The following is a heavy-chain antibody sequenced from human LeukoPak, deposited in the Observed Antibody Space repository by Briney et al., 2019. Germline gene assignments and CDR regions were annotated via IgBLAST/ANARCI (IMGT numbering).Heavy chain of an antibody. Sequence: GGSLRLSCAASGFTFSSSAMSWVRQAPGKGLEWVAAISDTGRLSYCADSVNGRFTISRDNSKNTLSLQMNSLRAEDTAVYYCAKWKYSNSGIDDYWGQGTLVTVSS. V-gene: IGHV3-23*01. CDR2: ISDTGRLS. D-gene: IGHD6-6*01. CDR3: AKWKYSNSGIDDY. CDR1: GFTFSSSA. J-gene: IGHJ4*02.